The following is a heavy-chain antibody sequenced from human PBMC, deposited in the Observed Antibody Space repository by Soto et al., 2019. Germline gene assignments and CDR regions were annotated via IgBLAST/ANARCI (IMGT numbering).Heavy chain of an antibody. CDR1: GGTFSSYA. CDR2: IIPIFGTA. D-gene: IGHD2-2*01. V-gene: IGHV1-69*13. CDR3: ARARVGERFIVVPAALYYYYGMDV. J-gene: IGHJ6*02. Sequence: ASVKVSCKASGGTFSSYAISWVRQAPGQGLEWIGGIIPIFGTANYAQKFQGRVTITADESTSTAYMELSSLRSEDTAVYYCARARVGERFIVVPAALYYYYGMDVWGQGTTVTVSS.